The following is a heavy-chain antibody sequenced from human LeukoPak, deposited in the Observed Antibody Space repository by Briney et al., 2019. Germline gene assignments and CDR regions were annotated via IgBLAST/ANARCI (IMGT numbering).Heavy chain of an antibody. V-gene: IGHV3-23*01. D-gene: IGHD2-2*01. CDR1: GITFSTYP. J-gene: IGHJ5*02. CDR3: AKAEHPAPASP. Sequence: PGGSLRLSCVVSGITFSTYPMSWVRQAPGKGLEWVSAISESGGKTYYKDSVKGRFTISRDNSKNTLYLQMSSLRAEDTAVYYCAKAEHPAPASPWGQGTLVTVSS. CDR2: ISESGGKT.